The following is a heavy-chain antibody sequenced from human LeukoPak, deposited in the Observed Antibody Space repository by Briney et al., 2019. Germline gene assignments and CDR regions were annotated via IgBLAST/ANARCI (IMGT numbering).Heavy chain of an antibody. J-gene: IGHJ4*02. CDR3: TNSDDYGDY. V-gene: IGHV3-30*04. CDR1: GFIFGDYA. Sequence: GGSLRLSCAASGFIFGDYAMHWVRQAPGKGLEWVAAIAFDDTDRYYIDSVKGRFTISRDDSKNTLYLHMTSLRAEDTAVYYCTNSDDYGDYWGQGALVTVSS. CDR2: IAFDDTDR.